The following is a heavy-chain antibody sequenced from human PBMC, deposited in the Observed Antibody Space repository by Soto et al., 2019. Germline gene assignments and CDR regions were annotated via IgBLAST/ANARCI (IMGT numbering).Heavy chain of an antibody. D-gene: IGHD2-2*01. CDR2: ISGSGEST. Sequence: PGGSLRLSCVASGFTFSNYVMSWVRQAPGKGLEWVLSISGSGESTYYADSVKGRVIISRDNSKTTLFLQMNCLRADDTAVYYCANVRGVRHCSNFSCYSKFFPCFDPWGQGTQVTVSS. CDR3: ANVRGVRHCSNFSCYSKFFPCFDP. V-gene: IGHV3-23*01. J-gene: IGHJ5*02. CDR1: GFTFSNYV.